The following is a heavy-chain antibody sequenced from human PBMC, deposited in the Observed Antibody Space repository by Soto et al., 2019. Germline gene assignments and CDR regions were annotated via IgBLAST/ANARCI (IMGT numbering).Heavy chain of an antibody. CDR2: THYSGST. D-gene: IGHD1-26*01. CDR1: GGSISSGDYY. CDR3: ARLTGSYYESAFDI. Sequence: SETLSLTCTVSGGSISSGDYYWSWIRQPPGKGLEWIGNTHYSGSTYYNPSLRSRVTISEDTSKNQFSLKLSSVTAADTAVYCCARLTGSYYESAFDIWGQGTMVTVSS. J-gene: IGHJ3*02. V-gene: IGHV4-30-4*01.